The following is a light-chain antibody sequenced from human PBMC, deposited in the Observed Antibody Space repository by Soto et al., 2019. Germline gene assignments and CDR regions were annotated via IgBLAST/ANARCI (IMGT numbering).Light chain of an antibody. CDR1: QSISRW. V-gene: IGKV1-5*01. CDR3: QLSNSLHT. Sequence: DIQMTQSPSTLSASVGDRVTITCRASQSISRWLAWYQQKPGKGPRLLIYDASSLVSGVPPRFSGSGSETEFTLTISSLHPDDLATYFCQLSNSLHTFGQGTKL. CDR2: DAS. J-gene: IGKJ2*01.